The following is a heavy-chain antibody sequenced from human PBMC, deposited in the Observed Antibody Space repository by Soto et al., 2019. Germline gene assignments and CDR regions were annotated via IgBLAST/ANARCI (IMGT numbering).Heavy chain of an antibody. V-gene: IGHV1-18*01. CDR1: GYTFTSYG. J-gene: IGHJ4*02. CDR2: ISAYNGNT. Sequence: ASVKVSCKASGYTFTSYGISWVRQAPGQGLEWMGWISAYNGNTNYAQKLQGRVTMTTDTSTSTAYMELRSLSSDDTAVYYCAGVVGGGKEYCSSTSCYLASDYWGQGTLVTVSS. CDR3: AGVVGGGKEYCSSTSCYLASDY. D-gene: IGHD2-2*01.